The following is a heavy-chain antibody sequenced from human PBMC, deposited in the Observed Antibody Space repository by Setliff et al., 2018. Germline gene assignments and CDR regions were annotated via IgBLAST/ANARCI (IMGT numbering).Heavy chain of an antibody. CDR1: GYTFSRNY. CDR3: ARQDSSSWPADY. CDR2: IIPILGIA. V-gene: IGHV1-69*10. D-gene: IGHD6-13*01. Sequence: ASVKVSCKAYGYTFSRNYITWVRQAPGRGLEWMGGIIPILGIANYAQKFQGRVTITADKSTSTAYMELSSLRSEDTAVYYCARQDSSSWPADYWGQGTLVTVSS. J-gene: IGHJ4*02.